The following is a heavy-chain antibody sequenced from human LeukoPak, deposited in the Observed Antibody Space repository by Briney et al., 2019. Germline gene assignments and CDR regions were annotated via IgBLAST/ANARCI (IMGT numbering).Heavy chain of an antibody. D-gene: IGHD3-9*01. CDR1: GFTFSSYG. V-gene: IGHV3-30*18. J-gene: IGHJ4*02. CDR3: AKALPPRNILTSFDY. CDR2: ISYDGSNK. Sequence: GGSLRLSCAASGFTFSSYGMHWVRQAPGKGLEWVAVISYDGSNKYYADSVKGRFTISRDNSKNTLYLQMNSLRAEDTAVYYCAKALPPRNILTSFDYWGQGTLVTVSS.